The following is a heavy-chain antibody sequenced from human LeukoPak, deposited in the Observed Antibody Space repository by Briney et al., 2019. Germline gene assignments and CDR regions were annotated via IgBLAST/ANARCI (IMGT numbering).Heavy chain of an antibody. J-gene: IGHJ5*02. V-gene: IGHV4-30-2*01. CDR1: GYSISSGYS. CDR2: IYHSGST. Sequence: SETLSLTCAVSGYSISSGYSWSWIRQPPGKGLEWIGYIYHSGSTYYNPSLKSRVTISVDRSKNQFSLKLSSVTAADTAVYYCARGITMVRGVDFNWFDPWGQGTLVTVSS. CDR3: ARGITMVRGVDFNWFDP. D-gene: IGHD3-10*01.